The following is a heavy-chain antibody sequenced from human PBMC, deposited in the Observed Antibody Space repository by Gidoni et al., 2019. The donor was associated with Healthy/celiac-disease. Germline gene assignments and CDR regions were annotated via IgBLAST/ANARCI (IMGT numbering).Heavy chain of an antibody. D-gene: IGHD3-16*01. J-gene: IGHJ3*02. V-gene: IGHV3-21*01. CDR1: GFTFSSYS. CDR2: ISSSSSYI. CDR3: ARVGIMITFGGVRPLRYDAFDI. Sequence: EVPLVESGGGLVKPGGSLRLSCAASGFTFSSYSMNWVRQAPGKGLAWVSSISSSSSYIYYADSVKGRFTISRDNAKNSLYLRMNSLRAEDTAVYYCARVGIMITFGGVRPLRYDAFDIWGQGTMVTVSS.